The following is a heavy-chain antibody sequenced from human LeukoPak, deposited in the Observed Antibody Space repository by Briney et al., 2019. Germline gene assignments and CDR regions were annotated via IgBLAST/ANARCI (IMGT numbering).Heavy chain of an antibody. V-gene: IGHV3-48*01. D-gene: IGHD3-10*01. CDR3: ARDPDYGSGSYRFDY. CDR2: ISSSSSTI. J-gene: IGHJ4*02. Sequence: GSLRLSCAASGFTFSSYSMNWVRQAPGKGLEWVSYISSSSSTIYYADSVKGRFTISRDNAKNSLYLQMNSLRAEDTAVYYCARDPDYGSGSYRFDYWGQATLVTVSS. CDR1: GFTFSSYS.